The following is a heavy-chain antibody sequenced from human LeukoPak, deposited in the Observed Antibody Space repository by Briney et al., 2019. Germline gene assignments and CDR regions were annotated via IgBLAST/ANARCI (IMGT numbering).Heavy chain of an antibody. CDR2: INPSGGST. CDR1: GYTFTSYY. CDR3: ARFAVHRRLAVAGQFGLDY. J-gene: IGHJ4*02. V-gene: IGHV1-46*01. D-gene: IGHD6-19*01. Sequence: ASVKVSCKASGYTFTSYYMHWVRLAPGQGLEWMGIINPSGGSTSYAQKFQGRVTMTRDMSTSTVYMELSSLRSGDTAVYYCARFAVHRRLAVAGQFGLDYWGQGTLVTVSP.